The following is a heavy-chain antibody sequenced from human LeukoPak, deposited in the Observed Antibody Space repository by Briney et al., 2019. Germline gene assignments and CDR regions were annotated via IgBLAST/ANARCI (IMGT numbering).Heavy chain of an antibody. J-gene: IGHJ4*02. CDR3: ARMSLYYYGSGSYRYFDY. CDR2: IYPGDSDT. V-gene: IGHV5-51*01. D-gene: IGHD3-10*01. CDR1: GYSFTSYW. Sequence: GESLKISCKGSGYSFTSYWIGWVRQMPGKGLEWMGIIYPGDSDTRYSPSFQGQVTISADKSISTAYLQWSSLKASDTAMNYCARMSLYYYGSGSYRYFDYWGQGTLVTVSS.